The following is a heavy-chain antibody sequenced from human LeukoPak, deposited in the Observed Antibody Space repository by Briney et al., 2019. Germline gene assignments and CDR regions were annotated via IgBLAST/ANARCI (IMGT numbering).Heavy chain of an antibody. CDR2: FIPIFGTA. CDR1: GGSSSSYA. D-gene: IGHD3-22*01. V-gene: IGHV1-69*05. Sequence: SAKVSCEASGGSSSSYAISWVRQAPGQGLEWMGGFIPIFGTANYAQKFQGTVTITTDESTRTAYMELSSLRSEGTGEYYCATSLNVSSGLYYDEYDMEVWGKGTTVTV. J-gene: IGHJ6*03. CDR3: ATSLNVSSGLYYDEYDMEV.